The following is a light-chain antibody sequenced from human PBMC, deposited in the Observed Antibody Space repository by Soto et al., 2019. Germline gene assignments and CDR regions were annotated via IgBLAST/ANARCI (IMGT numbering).Light chain of an antibody. Sequence: EVVLTQSPATLSLSPGERATLSCRASQSIRTSLAWYQQKPGQAPRIIIFGASGRATGIPDRFSGSGSGTDFTLTISRLEPEDFAVYYCRQYGSSPITFGQGTRLEIK. CDR2: GAS. J-gene: IGKJ5*01. V-gene: IGKV3-20*01. CDR3: RQYGSSPIT. CDR1: QSIRTS.